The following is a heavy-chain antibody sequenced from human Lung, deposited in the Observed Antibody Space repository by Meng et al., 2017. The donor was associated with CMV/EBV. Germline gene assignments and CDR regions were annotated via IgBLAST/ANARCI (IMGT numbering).Heavy chain of an antibody. D-gene: IGHD3-3*01. CDR3: ARTFGVDYYAMDV. V-gene: IGHV3-30*04. CDR2: ISYDGSNK. J-gene: IGHJ6*02. Sequence: GGSXRLXXAACGFTFSSCAMHWVRQAPGKGLEWVAVISYDGSNKYYADSVQGRFTISRDNSKNTLYVQMNSLRAEDTAVYYCARTFGVDYYAMDVWGQGSTVTVSS. CDR1: GFTFSSCA.